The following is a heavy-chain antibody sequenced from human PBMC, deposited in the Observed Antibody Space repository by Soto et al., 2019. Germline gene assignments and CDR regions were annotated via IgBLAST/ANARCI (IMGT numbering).Heavy chain of an antibody. V-gene: IGHV3-30*13. CDR2: VQSNGYRL. CDR1: GLTFSSYD. D-gene: IGHD3-22*01. J-gene: IGHJ4*02. CDR3: ATVASDTYPLYYEL. Sequence: GGSLRLSCDVSGLTFSSYDMHWVPQNPGAGLEWVGSVQSNGYRLLYGDAVKGRFAISRDTPTSRLFFQITKLRLDDPAGYFHATVASDTYPLYYELWGQGTQVPVSS.